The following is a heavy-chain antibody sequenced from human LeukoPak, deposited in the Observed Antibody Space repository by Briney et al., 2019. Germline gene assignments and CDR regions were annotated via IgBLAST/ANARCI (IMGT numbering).Heavy chain of an antibody. CDR3: ATIWFGELWARGGDRGGFRTDY. Sequence: GRSLRLSCAASGFTFSSYAMHWVRQAPGKGLEWVAVISSDGSNKYYADPMKGRFTISRDNSKNTLYLQMNSLRAEDTAVYYCATIWFGELWARGGDRGGFRTDYWGQGTLVTVSS. CDR2: ISSDGSNK. CDR1: GFTFSSYA. J-gene: IGHJ4*02. V-gene: IGHV3-30*04. D-gene: IGHD3-10*01.